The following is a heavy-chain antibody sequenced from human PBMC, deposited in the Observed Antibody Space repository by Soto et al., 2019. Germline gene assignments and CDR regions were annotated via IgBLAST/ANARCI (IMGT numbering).Heavy chain of an antibody. Sequence: QVQLVQSGAEVKKPGSSVKVSCKASGGTFSSYTISWVRQAPGQGLEWMGRIIPILGIANYAQKFQGRITITANKSTSTAYMELSSLRSEDTAVNYCAARITGKEGYWGQGTLVTVSS. J-gene: IGHJ4*02. CDR1: GGTFSSYT. CDR3: AARITGKEGY. D-gene: IGHD1-20*01. CDR2: IIPILGIA. V-gene: IGHV1-69*02.